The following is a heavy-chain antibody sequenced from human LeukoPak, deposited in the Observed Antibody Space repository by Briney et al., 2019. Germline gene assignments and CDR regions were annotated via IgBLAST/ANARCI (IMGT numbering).Heavy chain of an antibody. CDR2: INPNSGGT. D-gene: IGHD3-10*01. Sequence: ASVKVSCEASGYIFTGYYMHWVRQSPGQGLEWMGWINPNSGGTNYAQKFQGRVTMTRDTSIGTAYMELSRLRSDDTAVYYCARDSGERGSGSYLIAYWGQGTLVTVSS. CDR3: ARDSGERGSGSYLIAY. J-gene: IGHJ4*02. CDR1: GYIFTGYY. V-gene: IGHV1-2*02.